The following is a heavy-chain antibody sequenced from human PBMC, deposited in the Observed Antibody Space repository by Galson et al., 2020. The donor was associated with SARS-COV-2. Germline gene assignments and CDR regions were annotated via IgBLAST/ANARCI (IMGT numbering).Heavy chain of an antibody. CDR3: ARLGDYYDSRAQFDL. CDR1: GFTFSSYS. CDR2: ISISSNYI. D-gene: IGHD3-22*01. J-gene: IGHJ5*02. V-gene: IGHV3-21*01. Sequence: NSGGSLTLSCEASGFTFSSYSMNWVRQAPGKGLEWVSSISISSNYIYYADSVKGRFTVSRDNAKNSLFLQMNSRGAEDTAVYYCARLGDYYDSRAQFDLWGQGTLVTVSS.